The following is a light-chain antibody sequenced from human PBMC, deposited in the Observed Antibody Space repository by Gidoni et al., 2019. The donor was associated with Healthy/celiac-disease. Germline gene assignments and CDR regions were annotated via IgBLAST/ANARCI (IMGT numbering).Light chain of an antibody. CDR3: QQRSNWPLT. CDR2: DAS. Sequence: EIVLTLSPAPLSLSPGERATLSCRASQSVSSYLAWYQQKPGQAPRLRIYDASNRATGIPARFSGSGSGTDFTLTISRLEPEDFAVYYCQQRSNWPLTFGGGTKVEIK. CDR1: QSVSSY. J-gene: IGKJ4*01. V-gene: IGKV3-11*01.